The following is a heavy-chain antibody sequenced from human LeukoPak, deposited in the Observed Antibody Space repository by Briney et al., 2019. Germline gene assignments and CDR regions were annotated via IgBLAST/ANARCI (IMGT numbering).Heavy chain of an antibody. J-gene: IGHJ4*02. CDR1: GFAFSDYG. V-gene: IGHV3-33*01. Sequence: GGSLRLSCAASGFAFSDYGMHWVRQAPGKGLEWVAVIWFDGSEKYYADSVKGRFTISRDNSKNTLYLQMNSLRAEDTAVYYCARDRQSEDLDYWGQGTLVTVSS. CDR2: IWFDGSEK. CDR3: ARDRQSEDLDY.